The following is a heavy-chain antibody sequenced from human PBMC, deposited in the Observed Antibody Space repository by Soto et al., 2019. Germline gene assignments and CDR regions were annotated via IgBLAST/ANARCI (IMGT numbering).Heavy chain of an antibody. CDR3: VRSKGGYSYGTPFDY. D-gene: IGHD5-18*01. CDR2: ISWNSGNI. CDR1: GFTFVDYS. V-gene: IGHV3-9*01. Sequence: GVSLRLSCAASGFTFVDYSMHWVRQVLGKGLEWVSSISWNSGNIGYADSVKGRFTTSRDNAKNSLYLQMNSLRPEDTSLYYCVRSKGGYSYGTPFDYWGQGT. J-gene: IGHJ4*02.